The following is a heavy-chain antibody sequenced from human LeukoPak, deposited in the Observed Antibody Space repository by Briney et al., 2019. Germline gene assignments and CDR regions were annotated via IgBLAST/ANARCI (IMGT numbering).Heavy chain of an antibody. J-gene: IGHJ3*02. Sequence: PSETLSLTCTVSGGSISSGGYYWSWIRQYPGKGLEWIGYIYYSGSTYYNPSLKSRVTISVDTSKNQFSLKLSSVTAADTAVYYCARLWWFYDAFDIWGQGTMVTVSS. V-gene: IGHV4-31*03. CDR1: GGSISSGGYY. D-gene: IGHD2-15*01. CDR2: IYYSGST. CDR3: ARLWWFYDAFDI.